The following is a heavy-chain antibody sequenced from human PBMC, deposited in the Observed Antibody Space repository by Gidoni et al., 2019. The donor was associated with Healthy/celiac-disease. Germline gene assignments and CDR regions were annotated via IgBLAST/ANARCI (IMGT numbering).Heavy chain of an antibody. CDR2: IIPMLGIA. CDR3: ARDGGLATSNAFDI. V-gene: IGHV1-69*08. D-gene: IGHD3-16*01. Sequence: QVQLVQSGAEVKKPGYSVKVSCKASGGTFSSYTISWVRQAPGQGLEWMGRIIPMLGIANNAQKFQGRVTITADKSTSTAYMELSSLRSEDTAVYYCARDGGLATSNAFDIWGQGTMVTVSS. J-gene: IGHJ3*02. CDR1: GGTFSSYT.